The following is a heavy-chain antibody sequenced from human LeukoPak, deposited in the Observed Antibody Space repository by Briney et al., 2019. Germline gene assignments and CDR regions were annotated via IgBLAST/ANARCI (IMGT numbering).Heavy chain of an antibody. CDR1: GDSINIYS. V-gene: IGHV4-59*08. J-gene: IGHJ4*02. D-gene: IGHD5-18*01. Sequence: SETLSLTCTVSGDSINIYSWSWIRQPPGKGLEWIAYVYYSGSTNYNPSLKSRVTISVDTSKNQFSLRLSSVTAADTAVYYCARHRPQLWLDYWGQGTLVTVSS. CDR2: VYYSGST. CDR3: ARHRPQLWLDY.